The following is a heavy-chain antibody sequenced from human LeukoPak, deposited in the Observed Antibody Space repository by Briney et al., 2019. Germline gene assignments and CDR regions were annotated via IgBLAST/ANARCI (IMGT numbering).Heavy chain of an antibody. CDR3: ARTEYYYDSSGYYFY. V-gene: IGHV3-7*01. CDR1: GFTYSRYW. J-gene: IGHJ4*02. D-gene: IGHD3-22*01. CDR2: IKQDGSEK. Sequence: GGSLRLSCAASGFTYSRYWMSWVRQAPGKGLEWVANIKQDGSEKYYVDSVKGRFTIFRDNAKNSLYLQMNSLRAEDTAVYYCARTEYYYDSSGYYFYWGQGTLVTVSS.